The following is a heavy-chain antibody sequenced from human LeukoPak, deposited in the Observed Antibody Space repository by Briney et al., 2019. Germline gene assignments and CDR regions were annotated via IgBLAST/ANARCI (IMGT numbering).Heavy chain of an antibody. CDR3: ARRGYSDTWRHSPFDY. V-gene: IGHV4-39*01. CDR1: GFAFSSQA. CDR2: IYYSGRT. Sequence: SGGSLRLSCAASGFAFSSQAMGWVRQAPGKGLEWIGSIYYSGRTYYNPSLTSRVTISVDTSKRQFSLKLSSVTAADTAVYYCARRGYSDTWRHSPFDYWGQGTLVTVSS. J-gene: IGHJ4*02. D-gene: IGHD5-12*01.